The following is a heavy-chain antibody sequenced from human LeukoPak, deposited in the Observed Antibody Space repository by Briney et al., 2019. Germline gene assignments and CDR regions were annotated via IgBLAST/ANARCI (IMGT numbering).Heavy chain of an antibody. CDR1: GFTFSNAW. CDR3: TTRAQFVAVAGTDYFDY. V-gene: IGHV3-15*01. J-gene: IGHJ4*02. CDR2: IKSKTDGGTT. D-gene: IGHD6-19*01. Sequence: GGSLRLSCAASGFTFSNAWMTWVRQAPGKELEWVGRIKSKTDGGTTDYAAPVKGRFTISRDDSKNMLYLQMNSLKTEDTAVYYCTTRAQFVAVAGTDYFDYWGQGTLVTVSS.